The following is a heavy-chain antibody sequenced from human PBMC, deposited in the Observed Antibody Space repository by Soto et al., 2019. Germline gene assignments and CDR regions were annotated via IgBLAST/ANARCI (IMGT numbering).Heavy chain of an antibody. V-gene: IGHV1-69*13. D-gene: IGHD5-12*01. Sequence: GASVKVSCKASGGTFSSYAISWVRQAPGQGLEWMGGIIPIFGTANYAQKFQGRVTITADESTSTAYMELSSLRSEDTAVYYCAKSSKLIGYSGYDSYFDYWGQGTLVTVS. CDR3: AKSSKLIGYSGYDSYFDY. CDR1: GGTFSSYA. J-gene: IGHJ4*02. CDR2: IIPIFGTA.